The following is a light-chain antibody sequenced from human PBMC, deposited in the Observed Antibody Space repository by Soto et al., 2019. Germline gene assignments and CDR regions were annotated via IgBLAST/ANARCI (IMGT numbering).Light chain of an antibody. J-gene: IGKJ4*01. CDR3: QQYSSYSPLT. CDR2: DAY. V-gene: IGKV1-5*01. Sequence: DIQMTQSPSTLSASVGDRVTITCRASQSISSWLAWYQQKPGKAPKLLIYDAYSLESGTPSRFSGRRSGTEFTLTIASAQPEDFATYYCQQYSSYSPLTFVGGTKVDIK. CDR1: QSISSW.